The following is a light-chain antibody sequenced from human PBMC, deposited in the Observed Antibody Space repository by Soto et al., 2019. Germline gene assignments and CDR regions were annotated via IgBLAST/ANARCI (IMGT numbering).Light chain of an antibody. V-gene: IGKV3-20*01. J-gene: IGKJ1*01. Sequence: EIVLTQSPGTLSLSPGERATLSCRASQSVSXSYLAWYQQKPGQAPRLLIYGASSRATGIPDRFSGSGSGTDFTLTISRLEPEDFAVYYCQQYGSSPGTFGQGTKVEIK. CDR2: GAS. CDR1: QSVSXSY. CDR3: QQYGSSPGT.